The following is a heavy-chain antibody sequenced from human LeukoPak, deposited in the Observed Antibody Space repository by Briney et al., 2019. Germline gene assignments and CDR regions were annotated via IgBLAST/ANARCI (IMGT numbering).Heavy chain of an antibody. CDR3: ARVSADTSRVFDI. Sequence: SQTLSLTCAICGDSVSSNSAAWNWISQSPSRGLEWLGRTYYRSKWSNDYAVSVKSRITINPDTSKNQFSLQLNSVTPDDTAVYYCARVSADTSRVFDIWGQGTMVTVSS. CDR2: TYYRSKWSN. CDR1: GDSVSSNSAA. D-gene: IGHD5-18*01. J-gene: IGHJ3*02. V-gene: IGHV6-1*01.